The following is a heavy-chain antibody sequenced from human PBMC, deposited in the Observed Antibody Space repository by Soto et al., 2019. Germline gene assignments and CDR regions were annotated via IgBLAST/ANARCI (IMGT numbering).Heavy chain of an antibody. CDR3: ARGITGTTFDY. CDR2: IYSSGAT. J-gene: IGHJ4*02. CDR1: GFIVSHNY. D-gene: IGHD1-20*01. Sequence: GGSLRLSCIPSGFIVSHNYMSWVRRAPGTGLEWVSVIYSSGATYYADSVKGRFTISRDDSKNTLYLQMNSLRAEDTAVYYCARGITGTTFDYWGQGTLVTVSS. V-gene: IGHV3-53*01.